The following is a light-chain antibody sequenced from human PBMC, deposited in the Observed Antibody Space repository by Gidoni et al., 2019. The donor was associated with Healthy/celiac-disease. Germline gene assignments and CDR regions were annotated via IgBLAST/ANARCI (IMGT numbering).Light chain of an antibody. CDR1: QSVLYSSNNKNY. CDR2: WAS. Sequence: DIVMTQSPDSLAVSLGERATINCKSSQSVLYSSNNKNYLAWYQQKPGQPPKLLIYWASTREAGVPDRCSGSGSGTDVTLTISSLQAEDVAVYYCQQYYSTPSWSFGQGTKLEIK. J-gene: IGKJ2*04. CDR3: QQYYSTPSWS. V-gene: IGKV4-1*01.